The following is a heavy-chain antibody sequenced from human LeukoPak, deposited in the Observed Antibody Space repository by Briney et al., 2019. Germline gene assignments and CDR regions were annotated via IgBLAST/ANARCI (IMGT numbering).Heavy chain of an antibody. CDR3: ASGYYEFWSGYYGY. J-gene: IGHJ4*02. CDR1: GFTFSSYS. Sequence: GGSLRLSCAASGFTFSSYSMNWVRQAPVKGLEWVSSISSSSSYIYYADSVKGRFTISRDNAKNSLYLQMNSLRAEDTAVYYCASGYYEFWSGYYGYWGQGTLVTVSS. V-gene: IGHV3-21*01. D-gene: IGHD3-3*01. CDR2: ISSSSSYI.